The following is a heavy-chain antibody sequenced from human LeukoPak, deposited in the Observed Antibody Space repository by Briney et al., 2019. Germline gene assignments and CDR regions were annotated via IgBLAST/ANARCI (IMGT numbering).Heavy chain of an antibody. V-gene: IGHV4-34*01. Sequence: SETLPLTCAVYGGSFSGYYWTWIRQPPGKGLEWIGEINHSGNTNYNPSLKSRVTISLDTSKNQFSLKLSSVTAADTAVYYCARGALYNWFDPWGQGTLVTVSS. J-gene: IGHJ5*02. CDR2: INHSGNT. CDR3: ARGALYNWFDP. CDR1: GGSFSGYY.